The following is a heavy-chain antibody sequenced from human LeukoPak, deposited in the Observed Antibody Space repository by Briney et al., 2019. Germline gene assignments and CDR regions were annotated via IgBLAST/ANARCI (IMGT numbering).Heavy chain of an antibody. D-gene: IGHD6-19*01. J-gene: IGHJ4*02. Sequence: ASVKVSCKVSGYTLTELSMHWVRQAPGKGPEWMGGVDSDDGERLYAQKFQGRVTMTEDTSTDTAYMELSSLRSDDMAVYFCATEVGSRYFEYWGQGALVTVSS. CDR2: VDSDDGER. V-gene: IGHV1-24*01. CDR3: ATEVGSRYFEY. CDR1: GYTLTELS.